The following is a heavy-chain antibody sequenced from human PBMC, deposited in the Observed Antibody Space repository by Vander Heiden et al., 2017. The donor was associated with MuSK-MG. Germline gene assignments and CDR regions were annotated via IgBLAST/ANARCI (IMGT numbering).Heavy chain of an antibody. V-gene: IGHV5-51*01. CDR3: ARPRGPGYSGYDIQDAFDI. D-gene: IGHD5-12*01. Sequence: EVQLVQSGAEVKKPGESLKISCKGSGYSFTSYWIGWVRQMPGKGLEWMGIIYPGDSDTRYSPSFQGQVTISADKSISTAYLQWSSLKASDTAMYYCARPRGPGYSGYDIQDAFDIWGQGTMVTVSS. CDR1: GYSFTSYW. CDR2: IYPGDSDT. J-gene: IGHJ3*02.